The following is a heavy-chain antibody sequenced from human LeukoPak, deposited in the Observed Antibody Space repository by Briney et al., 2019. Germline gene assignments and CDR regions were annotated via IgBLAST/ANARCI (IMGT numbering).Heavy chain of an antibody. CDR2: IRYDGSNK. J-gene: IGHJ4*02. CDR1: GFTFSSYG. D-gene: IGHD1-26*01. Sequence: PGGSLRLSCAASGFTFSSYGMHWVRQAPGKGLEWVAFIRYDGSNKYYADSVKGRFTISRDNSKNTLYLQMNSLRAEDTAVCYCAKGPQKWESYFDYWGQGTLVTVSS. V-gene: IGHV3-30*02. CDR3: AKGPQKWESYFDY.